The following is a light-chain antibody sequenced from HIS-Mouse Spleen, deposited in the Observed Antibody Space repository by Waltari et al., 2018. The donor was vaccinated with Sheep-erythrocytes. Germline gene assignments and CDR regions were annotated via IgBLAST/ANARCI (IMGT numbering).Light chain of an antibody. CDR1: SSDVGSYNL. CDR3: SSYTSSSTYV. V-gene: IGLV2-14*02. J-gene: IGLJ1*01. Sequence: QSALTQPASVSGSPGQSIPISCTGTSSDVGSYNLVSRYQQHPGNAPKLMIYEVSNRPSGVSNRFSGSKSGNTASLTISGLQAEDEADYYCSSYTSSSTYVFGTGTKVTVL. CDR2: EVS.